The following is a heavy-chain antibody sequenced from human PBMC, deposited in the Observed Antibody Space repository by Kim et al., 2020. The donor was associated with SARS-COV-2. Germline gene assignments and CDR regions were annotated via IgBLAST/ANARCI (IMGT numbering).Heavy chain of an antibody. CDR3: ASSRGFTIFGVAPFDY. CDR1: GGSVSSGSYY. D-gene: IGHD3-3*01. V-gene: IGHV4-61*01. Sequence: SETLSLTCTVSGGSVSSGSYYWSWIRQPPGKGLEWIGYIYYSGSTNYNPSLKSRVTISVDTSKNQFSLKLSSVTAADTAVYYCASSRGFTIFGVAPFDYWGQGTLVTVSS. J-gene: IGHJ4*02. CDR2: IYYSGST.